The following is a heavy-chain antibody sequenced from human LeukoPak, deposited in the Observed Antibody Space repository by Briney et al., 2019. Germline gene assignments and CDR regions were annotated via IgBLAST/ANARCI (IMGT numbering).Heavy chain of an antibody. CDR3: ARGLFYDSSGYVKPGPKNWFDP. V-gene: IGHV6-1*01. CDR2: TYYRSKWYN. CDR1: GDSVSSNSAA. J-gene: IGHJ5*02. Sequence: SQTLSLTCAISGDSVSSNSAAWNWIRQSPSRGLEWLGRTYYRSKWYNDYAVSVKSRITINPDTSKNQFSLQLNSVTPEDTAVYYCARGLFYDSSGYVKPGPKNWFDPWGQGTLVTVSS. D-gene: IGHD3-22*01.